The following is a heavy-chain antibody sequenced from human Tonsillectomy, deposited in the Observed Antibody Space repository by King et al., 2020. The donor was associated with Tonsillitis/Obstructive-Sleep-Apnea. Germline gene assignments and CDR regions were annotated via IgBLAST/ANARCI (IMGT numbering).Heavy chain of an antibody. J-gene: IGHJ4*02. V-gene: IGHV1-46*01. Sequence: QLVQSGAEVKKPGASVKVSCKASGYTFTSYYMHWVRQAPGQGLEWMGIINPSGGSTSYAQKFQGRVTMTRDTSTSTVYMELSSLRSEDTAVYYCARDRAEGYDSSGYYFDYWGQGTLVTVSS. D-gene: IGHD3-22*01. CDR1: GYTFTSYY. CDR3: ARDRAEGYDSSGYYFDY. CDR2: INPSGGST.